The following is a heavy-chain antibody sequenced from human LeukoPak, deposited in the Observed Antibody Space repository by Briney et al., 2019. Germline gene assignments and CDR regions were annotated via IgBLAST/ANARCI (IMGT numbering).Heavy chain of an antibody. D-gene: IGHD3-16*02. CDR3: ARGRSWVPSIVDWFDP. CDR2: MNPNSGNT. Sequence: ASVKVSCKASGYTFTGYDINWVRQATGQGLEWMGWMNPNSGNTGYAQKFQGRVTMTRNTSISTAYMELSSLRSEDTAVYYCARGRSWVPSIVDWFDPWGQGTLVTVSS. V-gene: IGHV1-8*01. J-gene: IGHJ5*02. CDR1: GYTFTGYD.